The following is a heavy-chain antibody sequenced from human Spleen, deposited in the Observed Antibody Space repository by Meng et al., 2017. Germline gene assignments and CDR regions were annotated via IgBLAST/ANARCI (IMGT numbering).Heavy chain of an antibody. CDR3: TTDPRY. Sequence: EVPLVESGEGPVAPGWALGFSYGAAGFTFRDAWMSWGRQAAAGGVEWRGRIKNKGDGGTTDYAAAVNGRFTISRDDSKNMVYLQMNSLKTEDTAVYYCTTDPRYWGQGTLVTVSS. CDR1: GFTFRDAW. CDR2: IKNKGDGGTT. J-gene: IGHJ4*02. V-gene: IGHV3-15*01.